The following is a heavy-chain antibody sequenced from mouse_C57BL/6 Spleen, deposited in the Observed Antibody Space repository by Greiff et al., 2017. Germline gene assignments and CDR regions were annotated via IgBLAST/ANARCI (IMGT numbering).Heavy chain of an antibody. V-gene: IGHV6-3*01. CDR1: GFTFSNYW. J-gene: IGHJ2*01. CDR3: TGLNYGTLGYYFDY. D-gene: IGHD1-1*01. Sequence: EVKLVESGGGLVQPGGSMKLSCVASGFTFSNYWMNWVRQSPEKGLEWVAQIRLKSDNYATHYAESVKGRFTISRDDSKSSVYLQMNNLRAEDTGIYYCTGLNYGTLGYYFDYWGQGTTLTVSS. CDR2: IRLKSDNYAT.